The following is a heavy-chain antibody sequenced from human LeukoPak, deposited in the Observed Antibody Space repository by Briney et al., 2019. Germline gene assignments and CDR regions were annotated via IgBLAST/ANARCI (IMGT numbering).Heavy chain of an antibody. D-gene: IGHD5-24*01. CDR1: GGSISSGGYS. Sequence: SETLSLTCAVSGGSISSGGYSWSWIRHPPGKGLEWIGYIYHSGSTYYNPSLKSQVTISVDRSKNQFSLKLSSVTAADTAVYYCARATRDGYNYQFSYWGQGTLVTVSS. CDR2: IYHSGST. CDR3: ARATRDGYNYQFSY. J-gene: IGHJ4*02. V-gene: IGHV4-30-2*01.